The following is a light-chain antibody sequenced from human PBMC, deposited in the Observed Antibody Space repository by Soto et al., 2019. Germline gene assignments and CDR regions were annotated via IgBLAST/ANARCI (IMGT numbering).Light chain of an antibody. CDR2: DVS. CDR1: SSDVGGYNY. V-gene: IGLV2-14*01. Sequence: QSVLTQPASVSGSPGQSITISCTGTSSDVGGYNYVSWYQQHPGEAPKLMIYDVSNRPSGVSNRFSGSKSGNTASLTISGLQAEDEADYYCSSYTSSSTLPYVFGTGTKVTVL. CDR3: SSYTSSSTLPYV. J-gene: IGLJ1*01.